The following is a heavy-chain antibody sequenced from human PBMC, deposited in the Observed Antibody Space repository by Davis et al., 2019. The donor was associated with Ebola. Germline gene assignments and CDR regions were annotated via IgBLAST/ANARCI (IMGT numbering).Heavy chain of an antibody. CDR2: ISSSGSTI. CDR3: TRTSITIFGVAPPAD. J-gene: IGHJ4*02. V-gene: IGHV3-11*01. CDR1: GFTFSDYY. Sequence: GGSLRLSCAASGFTFSDYYMSWIRQAPGKGLEWVSYISSSGSTIYYADSVKGRFTISRDNAKNSLYLQMNSLRAEDTAVYYCTRTSITIFGVAPPADWGQGTLVTVSS. D-gene: IGHD3-3*01.